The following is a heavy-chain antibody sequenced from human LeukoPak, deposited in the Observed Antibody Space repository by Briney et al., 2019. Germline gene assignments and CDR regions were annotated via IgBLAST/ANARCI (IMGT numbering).Heavy chain of an antibody. CDR2: IYSIGST. J-gene: IGHJ4*02. CDR3: AREGCSNTSCYAGYFDG. CDR1: GFTLSTNY. D-gene: IGHD2-2*01. Sequence: GGSLRLSCAASGFTLSTNYMNWVRHAPGKGLEWVSSIYSIGSTYYADSVKGRFTISRDNSKNTLYLQMNSLRAEDTAVYYCAREGCSNTSCYAGYFDGWGQGTLVTVSS. V-gene: IGHV3-53*01.